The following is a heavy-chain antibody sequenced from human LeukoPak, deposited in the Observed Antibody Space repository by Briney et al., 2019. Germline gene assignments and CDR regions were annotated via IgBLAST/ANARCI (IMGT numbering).Heavy chain of an antibody. CDR3: AREYSGSLA. CDR1: GFTFSSYE. V-gene: IGHV3-48*03. Sequence: GGSLRLSCAASGFTFSSYEMNWVRQAPGKGLEWVSYISSSGSPIYDADSVKGRFTISRDNAKNSLYLQMNSLRAEDTAVYYCAREYSGSLAWGQGTLVTVSS. CDR2: ISSSGSPI. D-gene: IGHD1-26*01. J-gene: IGHJ5*02.